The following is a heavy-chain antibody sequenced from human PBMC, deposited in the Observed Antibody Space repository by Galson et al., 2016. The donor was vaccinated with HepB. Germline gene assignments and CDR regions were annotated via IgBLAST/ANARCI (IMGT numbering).Heavy chain of an antibody. CDR3: ARGPQPPLTRYSSDWYSVY. CDR1: GGSFSGYY. J-gene: IGHJ4*02. V-gene: IGHV4-34*01. D-gene: IGHD1-26*01. CDR2: VSHSGST. Sequence: SETLSLTCAVFGGSFSGYYWTWVRQPPGKGLEWIGEVSHSGSTSFNSSLKSRAAISIDASTNQFSLKLRSVTAADTAVYYCARGPQPPLTRYSSDWYSVYWGQGTLVTVSS.